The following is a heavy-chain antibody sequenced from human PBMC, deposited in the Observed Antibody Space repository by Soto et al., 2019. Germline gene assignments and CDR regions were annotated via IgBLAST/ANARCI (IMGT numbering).Heavy chain of an antibody. CDR2: IDPSDSYT. CDR1: GYSFTSYW. J-gene: IGHJ4*02. D-gene: IGHD3-3*01. CDR3: ARYDFWSGFDY. V-gene: IGHV5-10-1*01. Sequence: GESLKISCKGSGYSFTSYWISWVRQMPGKGVEWMGRIDPSDSYTNYSASFQGHITISADKSISTAYLQWSSLKASDTAMYYCARYDFWSGFDYWGQGTLVTVSS.